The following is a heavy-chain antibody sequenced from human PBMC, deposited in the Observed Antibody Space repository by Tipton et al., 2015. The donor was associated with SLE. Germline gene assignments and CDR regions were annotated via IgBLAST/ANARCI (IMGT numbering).Heavy chain of an antibody. CDR3: ARGSRDSIYYYYYMDV. D-gene: IGHD2-15*01. CDR1: GGSISSYY. J-gene: IGHJ6*03. Sequence: GLVKPSETLSLTCTVSGGSISSYYWSWIRQPPGKGLEWIGYIYYSGSTFYNPSLKSRLTLSLDTSEKQFSLKLSSVTAADTAVYYCARGSRDSIYYYYYMDVWGKGTTVTVSS. CDR2: IYYSGST. V-gene: IGHV4-59*12.